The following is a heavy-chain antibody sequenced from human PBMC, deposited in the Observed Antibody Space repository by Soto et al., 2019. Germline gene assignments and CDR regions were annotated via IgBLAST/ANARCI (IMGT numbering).Heavy chain of an antibody. J-gene: IGHJ4*02. Sequence: SETLSLTCTVSGGSISSSSYYWGWIRQPPGKGLEWIGNIFYSGGTNYNPSLKSRVTISLDTSKNQFSLKLSSVTAADTAVYYCARYRREAVAGYTLDNWGQGILVTVSS. V-gene: IGHV4-39*01. CDR2: IFYSGGT. CDR1: GGSISSSSYY. D-gene: IGHD6-13*01. CDR3: ARYRREAVAGYTLDN.